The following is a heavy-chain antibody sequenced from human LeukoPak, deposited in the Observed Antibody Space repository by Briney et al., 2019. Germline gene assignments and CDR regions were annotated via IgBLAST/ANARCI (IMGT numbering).Heavy chain of an antibody. Sequence: ASVKVSCKASGYTFTSYDINWVRQATGQGLEWMGWMNPNSGNTGYAQKFQGRVTMTRNTSISTAYMELSSLRSEDTAVYYCARVYRQLRPYYFDYWAREPWSPSPQ. V-gene: IGHV1-8*01. D-gene: IGHD4-23*01. CDR2: MNPNSGNT. J-gene: IGHJ4*02. CDR3: ARVYRQLRPYYFDY. CDR1: GYTFTSYD.